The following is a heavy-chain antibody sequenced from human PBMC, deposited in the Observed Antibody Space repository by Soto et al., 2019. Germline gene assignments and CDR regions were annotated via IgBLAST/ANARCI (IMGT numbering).Heavy chain of an antibody. Sequence: EVQLLESGGGLVQPGGSLRLSCAASGFTFSSYAMSWVRQAPGKGLEWVAAISGSGGSTYYADSVKGRFTISRDNSKNTLYLQMNSLRAEDTAVYYCTNDPGDYYYYYGMDVWGQGTTVTVSS. CDR3: TNDPGDYYYYYGMDV. CDR1: GFTFSSYA. CDR2: ISGSGGST. V-gene: IGHV3-23*01. J-gene: IGHJ6*02. D-gene: IGHD3-10*01.